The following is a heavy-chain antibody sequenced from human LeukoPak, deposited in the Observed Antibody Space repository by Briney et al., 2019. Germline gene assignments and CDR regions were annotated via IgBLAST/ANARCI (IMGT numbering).Heavy chain of an antibody. CDR2: IIPIFGTA. V-gene: IGHV1-69*05. CDR1: GGTFSSYA. CDR3: ARGRYRYNWNYAFDY. J-gene: IGHJ4*02. Sequence: SVKVSCKASGGTFSSYAISWVRQAPGQGLEWMGGIIPIFGTANYAQKFQGRVTITTDESTSTAYMELSSLRSEDTAVYYCARGRYRYNWNYAFDYWGQGTLVTVSS. D-gene: IGHD1-7*01.